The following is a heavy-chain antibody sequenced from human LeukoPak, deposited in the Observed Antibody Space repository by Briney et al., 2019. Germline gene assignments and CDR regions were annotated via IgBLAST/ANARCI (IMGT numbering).Heavy chain of an antibody. D-gene: IGHD6-19*01. CDR3: ARALWGPIPYSRGWHYFDY. CDR2: INHSGST. J-gene: IGHJ4*02. V-gene: IGHV4-34*01. CDR1: GGSFSGYY. Sequence: SETLSLTCAVYGGSFSGYYWSWIRQPPGKGLEWIGEINHSGSTNYNPSLKSRVAISVDSSKNQFSLKLSSVTAADTAVYYCARALWGPIPYSRGWHYFDYWGQGTLVTVSS.